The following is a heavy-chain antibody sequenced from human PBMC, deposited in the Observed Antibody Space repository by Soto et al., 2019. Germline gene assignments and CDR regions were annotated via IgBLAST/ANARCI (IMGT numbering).Heavy chain of an antibody. CDR2: INSDGSST. Sequence: GGSLRLSCAASGLTFSSDWMHWVRQAPGKGLVWVSRINSDGSSTDYADSVKGRFTTSRDNAKNTLYLQMNSLRGEDTAVYYCARAIGFYGMDVWGQGTTVTVSS. V-gene: IGHV3-74*01. CDR1: GLTFSSDW. CDR3: ARAIGFYGMDV. D-gene: IGHD6-25*01. J-gene: IGHJ6*02.